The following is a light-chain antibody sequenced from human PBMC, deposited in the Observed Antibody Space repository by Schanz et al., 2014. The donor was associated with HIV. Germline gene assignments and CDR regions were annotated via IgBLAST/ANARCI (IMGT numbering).Light chain of an antibody. V-gene: IGLV2-18*02. J-gene: IGLJ2*01. CDR2: DVN. CDR1: SSDVGGYNY. Sequence: QSALTQPPSASGSPGQSVTISCTGTSSDVGGYNYVSWYQQHPGKAPKLIIYDVNNRPSGVSDRFSGSMSGNTASLTISGLQAEDEAEYFCSSYTTGSTVVFGGGTKLTVL. CDR3: SSYTTGSTVV.